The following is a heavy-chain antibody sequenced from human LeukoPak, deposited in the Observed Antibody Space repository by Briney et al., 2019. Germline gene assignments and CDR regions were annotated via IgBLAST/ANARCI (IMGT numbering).Heavy chain of an antibody. CDR1: GYTFTSYD. J-gene: IGHJ6*03. D-gene: IGHD3-3*01. V-gene: IGHV1-8*03. CDR2: MNPKSGNT. Sequence: PSVKVSCKAYGYTFTSYDINWVRQATGHGLEWMGWMNPKSGNTSYAQKFQGRVTITRNTSISTAYMELSSLRSEDTAVYYCARGGRGGYDFWSGYYRSYYMDVWGKGTTVTVSS. CDR3: ARGGRGGYDFWSGYYRSYYMDV.